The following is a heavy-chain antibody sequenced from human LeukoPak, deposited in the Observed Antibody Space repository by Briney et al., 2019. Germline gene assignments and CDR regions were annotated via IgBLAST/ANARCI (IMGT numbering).Heavy chain of an antibody. CDR1: GFTFSSYA. CDR2: ISYDGSNK. CDR3: ARDRAGYSSSWYFSFDY. Sequence: GGSLRLSCAASGFTFSSYAMHWVRQAPGKGLEWVAVISYDGSNKYYADSVKGRFTISRDNSKNTLYLQMNSLRAEDTAVHYCARDRAGYSSSWYFSFDYWGQGTLVTVSS. J-gene: IGHJ4*02. V-gene: IGHV3-30*04. D-gene: IGHD6-13*01.